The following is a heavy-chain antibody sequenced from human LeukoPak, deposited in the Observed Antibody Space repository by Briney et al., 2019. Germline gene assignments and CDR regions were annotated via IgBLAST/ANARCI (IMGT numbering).Heavy chain of an antibody. D-gene: IGHD5-12*01. CDR2: ISSSSYI. J-gene: IGHJ4*02. Sequence: GGSLRLSCAASGFTFSSYSMNWVRQAPGKGLEWVSSISSSSYIYYADSVKGRFTISRDNAKNSLYLQMNSLRAEDTAVYYCARMIVATLYYFDYWGQGTLVTVSS. V-gene: IGHV3-21*01. CDR1: GFTFSSYS. CDR3: ARMIVATLYYFDY.